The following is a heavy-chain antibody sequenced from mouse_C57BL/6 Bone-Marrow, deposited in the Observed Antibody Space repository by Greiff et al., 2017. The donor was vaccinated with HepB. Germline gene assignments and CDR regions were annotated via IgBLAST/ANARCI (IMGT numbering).Heavy chain of an antibody. Sequence: QVQLQQPGAELVKPGASVKVSCKASGYTFTSYWMHWVKQRPGQGLEWIGRIHPSDSDKNYNQKFNGKATLTVDKSSSTAYMQLSSLTSEDSAVYCCAIGKGRLGMDYWGQGTSVTVSS. CDR1: GYTFTSYW. D-gene: IGHD3-3*01. CDR2: IHPSDSDK. J-gene: IGHJ4*01. CDR3: AIGKGRLGMDY. V-gene: IGHV1-74*01.